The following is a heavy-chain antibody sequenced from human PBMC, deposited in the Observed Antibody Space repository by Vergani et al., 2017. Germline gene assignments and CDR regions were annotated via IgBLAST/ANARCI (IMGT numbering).Heavy chain of an antibody. CDR1: GFTVSSNY. D-gene: IGHD5-18*01. CDR3: ATRYRIQLWLDRDWYFDL. J-gene: IGHJ2*01. Sequence: EVQLVETGGGLIQPGGSLRLSCAASGFTVSSNYMSWVRQAPGKGLEWVSVIYSGGSTYYADSVKGRFTISRDNSKNTLYLQMNSLRAEDTAVYYCATRYRIQLWLDRDWYFDLWGRGTLVTVSS. V-gene: IGHV3-53*02. CDR2: IYSGGST.